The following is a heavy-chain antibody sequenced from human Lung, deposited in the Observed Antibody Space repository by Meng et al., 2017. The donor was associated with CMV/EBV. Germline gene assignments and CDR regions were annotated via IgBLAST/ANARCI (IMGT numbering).Heavy chain of an antibody. V-gene: IGHV4-59*01. Sequence: LSCTVSIDSHRSDYWSWVRLPPGKGLEWIAYIYRSGTTNYNPSLKSRVSISLDRSNNHLSLELESVTAADTAIYYCARATTLVRGYVVPYYYVMDAWXQGTTVTVSS. CDR3: ARATTLVRGYVVPYYYVMDA. CDR2: IYRSGTT. J-gene: IGHJ6*02. D-gene: IGHD3-10*01. CDR1: IDSHRSDY.